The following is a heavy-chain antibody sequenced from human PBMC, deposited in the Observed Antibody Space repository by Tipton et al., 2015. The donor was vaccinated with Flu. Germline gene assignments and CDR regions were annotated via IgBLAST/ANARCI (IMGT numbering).Heavy chain of an antibody. CDR1: GNTFTGYY. Sequence: QVQLVQSGAEVKKPGASVKVSCKASGNTFTGYYIHWVRQAPGQGLEWMGRINPSSGGPNYAQKFQGRVTMTRDTSITTAYMELRSLKSDDTAVYYCARDLKGGPYFIGGVFASDYWGQGTQVTVSS. J-gene: IGHJ4*02. CDR2: INPSSGGP. CDR3: ARDLKGGPYFIGGVFASDY. D-gene: IGHD3-16*01. V-gene: IGHV1-2*06.